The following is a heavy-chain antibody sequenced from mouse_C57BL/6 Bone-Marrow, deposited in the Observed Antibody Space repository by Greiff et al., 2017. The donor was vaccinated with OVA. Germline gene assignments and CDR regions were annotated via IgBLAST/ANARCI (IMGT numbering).Heavy chain of an antibody. D-gene: IGHD1-1*01. Sequence: VQLKESGPELVKPGASVKIPCKASGYTFTDYNMDWVKQSHGKSLEWIGDINPNNGGTIYNQKFKGKATLTVDKSSSTAYMELRSLTSEDTAVYYCATLYYGSSYYAMDYWGQGTSVTVSS. V-gene: IGHV1-18*01. CDR1: GYTFTDYN. CDR3: ATLYYGSSYYAMDY. J-gene: IGHJ4*01. CDR2: INPNNGGT.